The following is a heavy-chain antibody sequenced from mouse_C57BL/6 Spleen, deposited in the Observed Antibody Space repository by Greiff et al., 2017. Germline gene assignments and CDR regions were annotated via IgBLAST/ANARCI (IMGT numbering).Heavy chain of an antibody. CDR1: GFNIKNTY. CDR3: ALYYGSSYWYFDV. Sequence: EVQLVESVAELVRPGASVKLSCTASGFNIKNTYMHWVKQRPEQGLEWIGRIDPANGNTKYAPKFQGKATITADTSSNTAYLQLSSLTSEDTAIYYCALYYGSSYWYFDVWGTGTTVTVSS. J-gene: IGHJ1*03. CDR2: IDPANGNT. D-gene: IGHD1-1*01. V-gene: IGHV14-3*01.